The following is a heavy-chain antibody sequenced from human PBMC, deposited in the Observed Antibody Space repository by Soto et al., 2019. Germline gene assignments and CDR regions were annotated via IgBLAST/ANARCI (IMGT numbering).Heavy chain of an antibody. D-gene: IGHD3-3*01. J-gene: IGHJ6*02. V-gene: IGHV4-61*01. CDR3: ARDPVLRFLEDGMDV. CDR2: IYYSRST. CDR1: GGSVSSGSYY. Sequence: SETLSLTCTFTGGSVSSGSYYWSWIRQPPGKGLEWLGYIYYSRSTNYNPSLKSRVTISVGTAKNQYSLKLSSVTAADTAVYYCARDPVLRFLEDGMDVWGQGTTVTV.